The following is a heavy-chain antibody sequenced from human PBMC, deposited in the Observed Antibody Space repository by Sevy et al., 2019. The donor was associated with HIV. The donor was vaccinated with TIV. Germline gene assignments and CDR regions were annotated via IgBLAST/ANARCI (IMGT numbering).Heavy chain of an antibody. Sequence: GGSLRLSCAASGFTFSSYGMHWVRQAPGKGLEWVAVIWYDGSNKYYAYSVKGRFTISRDNSKNTLYLQMNSLRAEDTAVYYCARDRLVVVPAAIRYYYYGMDVWGQGTTVTVSS. CDR3: ARDRLVVVPAAIRYYYYGMDV. CDR1: GFTFSSYG. D-gene: IGHD2-2*02. J-gene: IGHJ6*02. V-gene: IGHV3-33*01. CDR2: IWYDGSNK.